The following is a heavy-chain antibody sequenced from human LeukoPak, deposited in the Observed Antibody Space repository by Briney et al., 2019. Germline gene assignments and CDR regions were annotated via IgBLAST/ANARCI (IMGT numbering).Heavy chain of an antibody. J-gene: IGHJ4*02. CDR2: IYYSGST. D-gene: IGHD6-19*01. Sequence: SETLSLTCTVSGGSISSYYWSWIRQPPGKGLEWIGYIYYSGSTNYNPSLKSRVTISVDTSKNQFSLKLSSVTAADTAVYYCARQWLDLYYVDYWGQGTLVTVSS. V-gene: IGHV4-59*08. CDR1: GGSISSYY. CDR3: ARQWLDLYYVDY.